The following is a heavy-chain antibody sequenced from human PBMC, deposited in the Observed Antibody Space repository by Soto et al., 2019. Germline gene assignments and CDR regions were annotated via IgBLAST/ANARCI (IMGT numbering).Heavy chain of an antibody. CDR3: AKGYSYDYSGYFDS. J-gene: IGHJ4*02. V-gene: IGHV3-30*18. D-gene: IGHD5-18*01. Sequence: GGSLRLSCAASGFTFSSYGMHWVRQAPGKGLEWVAVTSYDGSNKFYADSVKGRFTISRDNAKNTLFLQMDSLRTEDTAVYYCAKGYSYDYSGYFDSWGQGTLVTVSS. CDR2: TSYDGSNK. CDR1: GFTFSSYG.